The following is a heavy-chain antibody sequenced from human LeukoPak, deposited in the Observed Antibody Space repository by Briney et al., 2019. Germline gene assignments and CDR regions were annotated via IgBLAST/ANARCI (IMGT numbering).Heavy chain of an antibody. Sequence: GGSLRLSCAASGFTFRSFAMSWVRQAPGKGLEWVSGIIGSGRTTFHADSVKGPFTISRDNSKNTLYLQMNSLRAEDTAIYYCAKKEGDTYFSWYMDVWGKGTTVTVSS. J-gene: IGHJ6*03. V-gene: IGHV3-23*01. D-gene: IGHD2-21*01. CDR3: AKKEGDTYFSWYMDV. CDR1: GFTFRSFA. CDR2: IIGSGRTT.